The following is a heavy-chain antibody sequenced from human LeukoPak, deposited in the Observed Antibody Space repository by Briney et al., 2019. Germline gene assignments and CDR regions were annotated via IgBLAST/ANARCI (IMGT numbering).Heavy chain of an antibody. V-gene: IGHV4-34*01. Sequence: SETLSLTCAVYGGSFSGYYWSWIRQPPGKGLEWIGEINHSGSTNYNPSLKSRVTISVDTSKNQFSLKLSSVTAAGTAVYYCARGITMVRGVSHIDYWGQGTLVTVSS. D-gene: IGHD3-10*01. CDR1: GGSFSGYY. J-gene: IGHJ4*02. CDR3: ARGITMVRGVSHIDY. CDR2: INHSGST.